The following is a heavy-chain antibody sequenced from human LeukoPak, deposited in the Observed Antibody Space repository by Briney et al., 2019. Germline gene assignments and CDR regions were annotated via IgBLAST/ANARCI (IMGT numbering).Heavy chain of an antibody. V-gene: IGHV3-73*01. CDR1: GFTFSDSA. CDR3: ASGGGVGYSYGYDY. Sequence: GGSLKLSCAASGFTFSDSAIHWVRQASGKGLEWLCRIRNKANTYATAYAASVKGRFTISRDNAKNSLYLQMNSLRAEDTALYYCASGGGVGYSYGYDYWGQGTLVTVSS. CDR2: IRNKANTYAT. D-gene: IGHD5-18*01. J-gene: IGHJ4*02.